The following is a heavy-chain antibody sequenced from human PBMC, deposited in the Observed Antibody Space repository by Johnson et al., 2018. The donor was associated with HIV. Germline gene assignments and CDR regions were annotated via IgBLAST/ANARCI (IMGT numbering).Heavy chain of an antibody. J-gene: IGHJ3*02. CDR1: GFTFSSYG. Sequence: QVQLVESGGGVVQPGRSLRLSCAASGFTFSSYGIHWVRQAPGKGLEWVAVIWYDGSNKYYADSVKGRFTISRDNSKNTLYLQMNSLRAEDTAVYYCAILPEWELDDAFDIWGQGTMVTVSS. CDR3: AILPEWELDDAFDI. D-gene: IGHD1-26*01. CDR2: IWYDGSNK. V-gene: IGHV3-33*01.